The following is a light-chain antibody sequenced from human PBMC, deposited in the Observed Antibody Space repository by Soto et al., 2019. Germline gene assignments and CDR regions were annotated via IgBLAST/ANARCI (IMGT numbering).Light chain of an antibody. CDR2: DGS. CDR3: QQRSNWPPWT. V-gene: IGKV3-11*01. J-gene: IGKJ1*01. CDR1: QNVNNY. Sequence: EIVLTQSPATLSLSPGERATLSCSARQNVNNYITWYQQKPGQAPRVLLYDGSNRATGVPARFSGSGSGTVFTLTISSLEPEDFAVYYCQQRSNWPPWTFGQGTKLEIK.